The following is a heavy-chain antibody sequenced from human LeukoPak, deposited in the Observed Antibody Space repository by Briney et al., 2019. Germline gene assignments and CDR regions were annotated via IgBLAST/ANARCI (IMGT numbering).Heavy chain of an antibody. CDR3: ARDYYDSSGYSTPFDY. Sequence: GGSLRLSCAASGFTFSSYSMNWVRQAPGNGLDWVSSISSSSSYIYYADSVKGRFTISRDNAKNSLYLQMNSLRAEDTAVYYCARDYYDSSGYSTPFDYWGQGTLVTVSS. CDR2: ISSSSSYI. CDR1: GFTFSSYS. J-gene: IGHJ4*02. D-gene: IGHD3-22*01. V-gene: IGHV3-21*01.